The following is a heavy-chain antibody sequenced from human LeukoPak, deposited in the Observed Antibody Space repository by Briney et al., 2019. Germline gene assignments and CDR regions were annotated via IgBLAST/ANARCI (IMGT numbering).Heavy chain of an antibody. CDR3: ATLLVVPAAKGLYFDY. CDR2: ISGSGGST. D-gene: IGHD2-2*01. Sequence: PGGSLRLSCAASGFTFSSYAMSWVRQAPGMGLEWVSAISGSGGSTYYADSVKGRFTISRDNSKNTLYLQMNSLRAEDTAVYYCATLLVVPAAKGLYFDYWGQGTLVTVSS. V-gene: IGHV3-23*01. J-gene: IGHJ4*02. CDR1: GFTFSSYA.